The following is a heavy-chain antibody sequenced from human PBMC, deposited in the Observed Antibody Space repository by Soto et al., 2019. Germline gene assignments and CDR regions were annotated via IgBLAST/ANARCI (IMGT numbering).Heavy chain of an antibody. D-gene: IGHD1-26*01. CDR1: GGSISSSSYY. Sequence: SETLSLTCTVSGGSISSSSYYWGWIRQPPGKGLEWIGSIYYSGSTYYNPSLKSRVTISVDTSKNQFSLKLSSVTAADTAVYYCARVTEWELLDAFDIWGQGTMVTVSS. V-gene: IGHV4-39*01. J-gene: IGHJ3*02. CDR2: IYYSGST. CDR3: ARVTEWELLDAFDI.